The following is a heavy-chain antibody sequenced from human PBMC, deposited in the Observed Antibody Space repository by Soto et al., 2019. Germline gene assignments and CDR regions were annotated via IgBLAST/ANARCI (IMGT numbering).Heavy chain of an antibody. Sequence: QVQLVQSGAEVKKPGSSVKVSCKASGGTFSSYAISWVRQAPGQGLEWMGGIIPIFGTANYAQKFQGRVTITADESTSTAYMELSSLRSENTAVYYYASPPWLDCSSTRCDYYYWGQGTLVTVSS. CDR1: GGTFSSYA. J-gene: IGHJ4*02. D-gene: IGHD2-2*01. CDR3: ASPPWLDCSSTRCDYYY. CDR2: IIPIFGTA. V-gene: IGHV1-69*01.